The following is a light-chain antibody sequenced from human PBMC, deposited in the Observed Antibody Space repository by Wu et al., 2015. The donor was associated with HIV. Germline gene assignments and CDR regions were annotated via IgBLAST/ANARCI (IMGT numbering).Light chain of an antibody. CDR3: QHYGDSPWA. Sequence: EIVLTQSPGTLSLSPGERATLSCRASQSVSSSYLAWYQQKPGQAPRLLMYGASSRATGIPDRFSGSGSGTDFTLTISRVEPEDFAVYYCQHYGDSPWAFGQGTKVEIK. V-gene: IGKV3-20*01. CDR2: GAS. CDR1: QSVSSSY. J-gene: IGKJ1*01.